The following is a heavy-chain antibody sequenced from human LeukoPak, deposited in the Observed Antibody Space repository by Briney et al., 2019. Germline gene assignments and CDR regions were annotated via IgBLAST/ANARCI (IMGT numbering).Heavy chain of an antibody. J-gene: IGHJ5*01. CDR3: ARDLGILGKPAYS. Sequence: GGALRLSCAASGFTFNDHPMHWIRLAPHKGLAWVAVISYDGLNKYYSHSAKDRLTVSRDNVNNLLYLQMNRLRTEDTAAYYCARDLGILGKPAYSWGQGTLVHVP. D-gene: IGHD7-27*01. CDR1: GFTFNDHP. V-gene: IGHV3-30-3*01. CDR2: ISYDGLNK.